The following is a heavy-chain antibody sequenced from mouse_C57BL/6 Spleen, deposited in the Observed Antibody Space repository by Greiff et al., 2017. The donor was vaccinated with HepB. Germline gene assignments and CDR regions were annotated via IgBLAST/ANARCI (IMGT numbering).Heavy chain of an antibody. D-gene: IGHD1-1*01. J-gene: IGHJ1*03. CDR1: GFTFSSYT. V-gene: IGHV5-9*01. CDR2: ISGGGGNT. CDR3: ASIYGSSSYWYFDV. Sequence: EVKLVESGGGLVKPGGSLKLSCAASGFTFSSYTMSWVRQTPEKRLEWVATISGGGGNTYYPDSVKGRFTISRDNAKNTLYLQMSSLRSEDTALYYCASIYGSSSYWYFDVWGTGTTVTVSS.